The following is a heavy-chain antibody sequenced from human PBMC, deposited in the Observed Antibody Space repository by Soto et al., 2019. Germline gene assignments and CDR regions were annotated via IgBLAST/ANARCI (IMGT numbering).Heavy chain of an antibody. V-gene: IGHV7-4-1*01. D-gene: IGHD3-10*01. CDR3: ARASMVRGAKPMGY. CDR2: INTNTGNP. Sequence: ASVKVSCKASGYTFTSYAMNWVRQAPGQGLEWMGWINTNTGNPTYAQGFTGRFVFSLDTSVSTAYLQICGLKAEDTAVYYCARASMVRGAKPMGYWGQGTLVTVSS. CDR1: GYTFTSYA. J-gene: IGHJ4*02.